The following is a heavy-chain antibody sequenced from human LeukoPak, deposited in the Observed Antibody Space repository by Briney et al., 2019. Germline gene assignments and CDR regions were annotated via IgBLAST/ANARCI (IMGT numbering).Heavy chain of an antibody. CDR2: INWNGGST. CDR1: GFTFSNYA. D-gene: IGHD4-17*01. CDR3: ARDQTTVSWFDP. V-gene: IGHV3-20*04. Sequence: GGSLRLSCAASGFTFSNYAMHWVRQAPGKGLEWVSGINWNGGSTGYADSVKGRFTISRDNAKNSLYLQMNSLRAEDTALYYCARDQTTVSWFDPWGQGTLVTVSS. J-gene: IGHJ5*02.